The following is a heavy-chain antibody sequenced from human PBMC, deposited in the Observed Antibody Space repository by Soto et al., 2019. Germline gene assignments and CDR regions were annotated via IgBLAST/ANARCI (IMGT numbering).Heavy chain of an antibody. V-gene: IGHV4-31*03. CDR3: ARDRWNRNYYYYYGMDV. CDR1: GGSISSGGYY. CDR2: IYYSGST. J-gene: IGHJ6*02. D-gene: IGHD1-1*01. Sequence: PSETLSLTCTVSGGSISSGGYYWSWIRQHPGKGLEWIGYIYYSGSTYYNPSLKSRVTISVDTSKNQFSLKLSSVTAADTAVYYCARDRWNRNYYYYYGMDVWDQGXTVTVSS.